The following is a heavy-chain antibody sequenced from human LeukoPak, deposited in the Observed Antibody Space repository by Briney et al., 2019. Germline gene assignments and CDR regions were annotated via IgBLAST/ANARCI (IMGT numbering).Heavy chain of an antibody. Sequence: GGSLRLSCATSGFPFSAYDMHWVRQAPGKGLEWVSAFSSAGDTYYPGAVKGRFTISRDYAKNSLFLQMNSLRAGDTAVYFCVRGALPGDNWYFDLWGRGTLVTVS. CDR3: VRGALPGDNWYFDL. J-gene: IGHJ2*01. CDR1: GFPFSAYD. CDR2: FSSAGDT. V-gene: IGHV3-13*01.